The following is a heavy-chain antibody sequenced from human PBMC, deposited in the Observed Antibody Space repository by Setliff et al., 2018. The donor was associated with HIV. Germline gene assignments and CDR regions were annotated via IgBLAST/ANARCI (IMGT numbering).Heavy chain of an antibody. V-gene: IGHV1-69*13. D-gene: IGHD4-4*01. CDR2: IIPMLGTA. CDR3: AREGGSNLPSGGEGLVNYFQYMGV. CDR1: GGTFRSNA. Sequence: SVKVSCKASGGTFRSNAISWVRQAPGQGLEWMGGIIPMLGTADHAEKFQDRVTITADESTRTVYMELSSLRSEDTAVYYCAREGGSNLPSGGEGLVNYFQYMGVWGTGTTVTVSS. J-gene: IGHJ6*03.